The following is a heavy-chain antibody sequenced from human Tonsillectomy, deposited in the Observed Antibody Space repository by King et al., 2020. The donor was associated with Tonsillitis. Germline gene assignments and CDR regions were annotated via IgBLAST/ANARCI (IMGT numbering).Heavy chain of an antibody. D-gene: IGHD1-26*01. CDR2: ISYDGSNK. V-gene: IGHV3-30-3*01. J-gene: IGHJ4*02. CDR3: ARPTVIESGSYCVVWRRPEYYFDY. Sequence: VQLVESGGGVVQPGRSLRLSCAASGFTFSSYAMHWVRQAPGKGLEWVAVISYDGSNKYYADSVKGRFTISRDNSKNTLYLQMNSLRAEDTAVYYCARPTVIESGSYCVVWRRPEYYFDYWGQGTLVTVSS. CDR1: GFTFSSYA.